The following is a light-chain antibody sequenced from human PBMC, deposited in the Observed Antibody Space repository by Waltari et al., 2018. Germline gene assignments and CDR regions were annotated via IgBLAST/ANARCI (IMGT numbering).Light chain of an antibody. J-gene: IGKJ2*02. Sequence: DIQMTQSPSTLSASVGDRVTITCRPSQGIVRWVAWYQQKPGKAPKLLIDKASSLQSWVPSTFSGSGSGTDFTLTISSLQPDDFATYYCQQYFSGCTFGQGTNLEIK. CDR1: QGIVRW. V-gene: IGKV1-5*03. CDR3: QQYFSGCT. CDR2: KAS.